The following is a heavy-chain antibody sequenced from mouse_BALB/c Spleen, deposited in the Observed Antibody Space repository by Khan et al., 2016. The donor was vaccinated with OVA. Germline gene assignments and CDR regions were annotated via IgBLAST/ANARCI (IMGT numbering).Heavy chain of an antibody. J-gene: IGHJ3*01. Sequence: VQLQQSGAELAKPGASVKMSCKASGYTFTSYWMHWVKQRPGQGLEWIGYINPSTGYTEYNQKFRDKATLNADKSSSTAYMQLSSLTSKDSAVYYCANHGSSAAWLTYWGQGTLVTVSA. CDR3: ANHGSSAAWLTY. V-gene: IGHV1-7*01. CDR2: INPSTGYT. CDR1: GYTFTSYW. D-gene: IGHD1-1*01.